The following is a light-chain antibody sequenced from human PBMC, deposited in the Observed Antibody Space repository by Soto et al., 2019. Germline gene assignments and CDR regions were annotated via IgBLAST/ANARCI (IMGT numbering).Light chain of an antibody. CDR3: QHPAIYPRT. J-gene: IGKJ1*01. Sequence: DIQLTQSPSFLSASVGDRVTITCRASQDINSYLAWYQQKPGKAPNLLIYAASTVQSAVPSRFSGGGSGTGYALTISSLQPEDCETYYRQHPAIYPRTFGQGTRV. CDR1: QDINSY. V-gene: IGKV1-9*01. CDR2: AAS.